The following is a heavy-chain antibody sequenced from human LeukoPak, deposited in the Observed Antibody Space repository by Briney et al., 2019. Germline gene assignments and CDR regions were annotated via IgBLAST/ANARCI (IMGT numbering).Heavy chain of an antibody. J-gene: IGHJ4*02. V-gene: IGHV3-30-3*01. Sequence: GRSLRLSCAASGFTFSSYAMHWVRQAPGKGLEWVAVISYDGSNKYYADSVKGRFTISRDNSKNTLYLQMNSLRAEDTAVYYCAKVPPYTLYDSSGYYRAPYYFDYWGQGTLVTVSS. D-gene: IGHD3-22*01. CDR2: ISYDGSNK. CDR3: AKVPPYTLYDSSGYYRAPYYFDY. CDR1: GFTFSSYA.